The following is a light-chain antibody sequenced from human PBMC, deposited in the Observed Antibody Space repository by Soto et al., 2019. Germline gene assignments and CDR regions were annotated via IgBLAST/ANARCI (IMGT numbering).Light chain of an antibody. CDR2: AAS. CDR1: QGISSY. Sequence: DIQLTQSPSFLSASVGDRVTITCRASQGISSYLAWYQQKPGKAPKLLIYAASTLQSGVSSRISGSGSGTEFTLTISSLQPEDFATYYCQQLNSYPLTFGGGTKVEIK. CDR3: QQLNSYPLT. J-gene: IGKJ4*01. V-gene: IGKV1-9*01.